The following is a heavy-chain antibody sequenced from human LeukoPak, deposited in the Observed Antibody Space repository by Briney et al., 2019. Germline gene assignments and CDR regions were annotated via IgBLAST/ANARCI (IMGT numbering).Heavy chain of an antibody. CDR1: GGSISSYY. D-gene: IGHD6-13*01. Sequence: SDTLSLTCTVSGGSISSYYLRWIRQPAGKGLEWIGRIYTSGSTNYNPSLKRRVTMSVDTSKNQFSLKLSSVTAADTAVYYCARDEQQLPLDYWGQGTLVTVSS. CDR3: ARDEQQLPLDY. J-gene: IGHJ4*02. V-gene: IGHV4-4*07. CDR2: IYTSGST.